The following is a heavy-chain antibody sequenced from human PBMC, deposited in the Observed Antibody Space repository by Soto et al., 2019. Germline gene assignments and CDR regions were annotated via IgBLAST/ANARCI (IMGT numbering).Heavy chain of an antibody. Sequence: SETLSLTCAVYNMSFSTYYWSWIRQPPGKGLEWIGEINHSGSANYNPPLKSRVTISVDTSKNQISLKLSSVTAADTTVYYCASHREFYYYYGMDVWGQGTTVIVSS. J-gene: IGHJ6*02. CDR2: INHSGSA. CDR1: NMSFSTYY. V-gene: IGHV4-34*01. CDR3: ASHREFYYYYGMDV. D-gene: IGHD3-10*01.